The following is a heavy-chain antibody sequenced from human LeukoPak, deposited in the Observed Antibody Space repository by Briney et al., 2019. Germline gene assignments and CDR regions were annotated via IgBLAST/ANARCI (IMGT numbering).Heavy chain of an antibody. J-gene: IGHJ4*02. CDR2: IYSGGIT. V-gene: IGHV4-39*07. CDR3: WLEKVVAAYFDS. Sequence: PSETLSLTCTVSGGSISSTGSFWGWIRQPPGKGLEWIGSIYSGGITYYNPSLKSRVTISEDTSKSQFSLKMTSMTAADTAIYYCWLEKVVAAYFDSWGQGTLVTVSS. D-gene: IGHD2-15*01. CDR1: GGSISSTGSF.